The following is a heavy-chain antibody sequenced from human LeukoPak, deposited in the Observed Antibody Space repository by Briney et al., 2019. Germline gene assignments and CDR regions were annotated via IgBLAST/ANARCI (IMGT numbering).Heavy chain of an antibody. CDR3: ARESDCSGSGCYRRDAFDI. Sequence: GATVKFSREASVHLQTIHGVRGGPQASAQGREDMNWISAYSDSKKYTQKFQGRVTITRDMSTNTVYMGLSSLRSEDTAVYYCARESDCSGSGCYRRDAFDIGGKGTRVTVS. J-gene: IGHJ3*02. CDR2: ISAYSDSK. D-gene: IGHD2-2*02. CDR1: VHLQTIHG. V-gene: IGHV1-18*01.